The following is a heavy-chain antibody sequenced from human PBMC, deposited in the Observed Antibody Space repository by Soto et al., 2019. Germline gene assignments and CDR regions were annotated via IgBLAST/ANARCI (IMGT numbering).Heavy chain of an antibody. CDR1: GYTFTNYG. J-gene: IGHJ6*02. CDR2: ISTYNGNT. CDR3: ARVGFYDRSGYQYQFYYGMDV. V-gene: IGHV1-18*01. D-gene: IGHD3-22*01. Sequence: QVQLVQSGPEVKKPGASVKVSCKASGYTFTNYGITWVRQAPGQGLEWMGWISTYNGNTNHAQKPQDRVITTTDTSASTASLELRGLRSDDASVYYCARVGFYDRSGYQYQFYYGMDVWGQGTTVTVSS.